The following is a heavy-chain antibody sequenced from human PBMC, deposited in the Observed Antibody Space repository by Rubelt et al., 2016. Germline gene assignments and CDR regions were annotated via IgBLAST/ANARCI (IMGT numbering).Heavy chain of an antibody. V-gene: IGHV1-8*01. Sequence: GAEVKKPGASVKVSCKASGYTFTSYDINWVRQATGQGLEWMGWMNPNSGNTGYAQKFQGRVTMTRNTSISTAYMELSSLRSEDTAVYYCARVVGYGDYMGYYYYGMDVWGQGTTVTVSS. CDR3: ARVVGYGDYMGYYYYGMDV. J-gene: IGHJ6*02. CDR2: MNPNSGNT. CDR1: GYTFTSYD. D-gene: IGHD4-17*01.